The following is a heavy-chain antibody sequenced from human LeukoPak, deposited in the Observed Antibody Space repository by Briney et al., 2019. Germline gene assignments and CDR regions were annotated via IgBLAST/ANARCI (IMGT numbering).Heavy chain of an antibody. CDR1: GFTFSSYS. Sequence: GGSLRLSCAASGFTFSSYSMNWVRQAPGKGLEWVSSISSSSSYIYYADSVKGRFTISRDNAKNSLYLQMNSLRAEDTAVYYCAKPAGSYWSAVDYWGQGTLVTVSS. J-gene: IGHJ4*02. CDR2: ISSSSSYI. V-gene: IGHV3-21*04. D-gene: IGHD3-10*01. CDR3: AKPAGSYWSAVDY.